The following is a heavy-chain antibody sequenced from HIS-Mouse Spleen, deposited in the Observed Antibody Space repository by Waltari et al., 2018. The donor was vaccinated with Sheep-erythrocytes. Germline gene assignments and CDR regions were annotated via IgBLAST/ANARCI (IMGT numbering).Heavy chain of an antibody. D-gene: IGHD1-7*01. V-gene: IGHV3-7*01. CDR3: ARAVAGTPDAFDI. Sequence: AASGFTFSSYWMSWVRQAPGKGLEWVANIKQDGSEKYYVDSVKGRFTISRDTAKNSLYLQMNSLRAEDTAVYYCARAVAGTPDAFDIWGQGTMVTVSS. CDR2: IKQDGSEK. J-gene: IGHJ3*02. CDR1: GFTFSSYW.